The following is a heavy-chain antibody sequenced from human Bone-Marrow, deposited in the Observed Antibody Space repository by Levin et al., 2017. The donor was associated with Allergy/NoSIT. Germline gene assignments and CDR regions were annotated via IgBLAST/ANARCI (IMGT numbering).Heavy chain of an antibody. Sequence: GGSLRLSCSASGFTFSRYSMAWVRQAPGKGLEWVSYITTASSYIHYSDSVGGRFTISRDNAKNSLFLQMTNLRAGDTAVYYCARRDYYYYGFDVWGQGTTVTVSS. CDR1: GFTFSRYS. CDR2: ITTASSYI. J-gene: IGHJ6*02. V-gene: IGHV3-21*01. CDR3: ARRDYYYYGFDV.